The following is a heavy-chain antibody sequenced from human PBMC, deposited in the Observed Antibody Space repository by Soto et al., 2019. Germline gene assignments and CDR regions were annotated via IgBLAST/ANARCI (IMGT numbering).Heavy chain of an antibody. CDR3: ARRLNLGSFDH. J-gene: IGHJ5*02. D-gene: IGHD3-10*01. Sequence: QVHLQESGPGLVKPSETLSLTCNVSGVSLTGYHWNWIRQPPGKTLEWIGFVYYSGSVSYNPSLKGRASISVDRSKNQFSLRLTSVTAADTVVYYCARRLNLGSFDHWGQGTLVTVSS. CDR1: GVSLTGYH. V-gene: IGHV4-59*01. CDR2: VYYSGSV.